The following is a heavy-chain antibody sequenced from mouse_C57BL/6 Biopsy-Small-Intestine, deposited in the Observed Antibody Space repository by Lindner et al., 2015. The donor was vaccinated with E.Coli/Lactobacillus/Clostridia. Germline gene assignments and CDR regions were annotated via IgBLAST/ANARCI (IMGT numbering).Heavy chain of an antibody. CDR3: ARMDTDIPSLTS. Sequence: SVKVSCKSSGGFLNNYAINWVRQAPGQGLQWMGRIIPVLQTATYPQTFQGRVTITADKATKTAYLELHSLSSEDTAVYFCARMDTDIPSLTSWGQGTLVSVSS. CDR1: GGFLNNYA. V-gene: IGHV14-2*02. J-gene: IGHJ4*01. D-gene: IGHD5-1*01. CDR2: IIPVLQTA.